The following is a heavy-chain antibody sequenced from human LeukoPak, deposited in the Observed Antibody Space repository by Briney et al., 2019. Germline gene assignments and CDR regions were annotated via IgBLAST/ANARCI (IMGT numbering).Heavy chain of an antibody. CDR2: IYTSGST. Sequence: TLSLTCTVSGGSISSGSYYWSWIRQPAGKGLEWIGRIYTSGSTNSNPSLKSRVTISVDTSKNQFSLKLSSVTAADTAVYYCARDRMATLWYYYTDVWGKGTTVTVSS. V-gene: IGHV4-61*02. D-gene: IGHD5-24*01. CDR1: GGSISSGSYY. CDR3: ARDRMATLWYYYTDV. J-gene: IGHJ6*03.